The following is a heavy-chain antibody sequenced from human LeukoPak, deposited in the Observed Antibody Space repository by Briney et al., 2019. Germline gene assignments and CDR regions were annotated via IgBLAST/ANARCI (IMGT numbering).Heavy chain of an antibody. V-gene: IGHV4-59*01. Sequence: SETLSLTCTVSGGSISSYYWSWIRQPPGKGLEWIGYIYYSGSTNYNPSLKSRVTISVDTSKNQFSLKLSSVTAADTAVYYCGRGGPYVDYVNLYDYGGQETLATVSS. CDR3: GRGGPYVDYVNLYDY. D-gene: IGHD4-17*01. CDR2: IYYSGST. CDR1: GGSISSYY. J-gene: IGHJ4*02.